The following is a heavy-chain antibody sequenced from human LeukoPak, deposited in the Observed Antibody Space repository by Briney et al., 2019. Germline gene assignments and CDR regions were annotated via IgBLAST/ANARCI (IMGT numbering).Heavy chain of an antibody. CDR3: ARDAPPDYGDYSAFDY. Sequence: PGGSLRLSCAASGFTFSSYSMNWVRQAPGKGLEWVSSISSSSSYIYYADSVKGRFTISRDNAKNSLYLQMNSLRAEDTAVYYCARDAPPDYGDYSAFDYWGQGTLVTVSS. J-gene: IGHJ4*02. V-gene: IGHV3-21*01. CDR2: ISSSSSYI. CDR1: GFTFSSYS. D-gene: IGHD4-17*01.